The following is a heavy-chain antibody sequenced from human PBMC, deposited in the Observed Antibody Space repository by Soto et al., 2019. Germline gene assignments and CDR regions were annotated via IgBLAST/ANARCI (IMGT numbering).Heavy chain of an antibody. V-gene: IGHV3-30-3*01. CDR3: ARVLYELSLDRYYYGMDV. CDR1: GFTFSSYA. Sequence: GGSLRLSCAASGFTFSSYAMHWVRQAPGKGLEWVAVISYDGSNKYYADSVKGRFTISRDNSKNTLYLQMNSLRAEDTAVYYCARVLYELSLDRYYYGMDVWGQGTTVTVSS. CDR2: ISYDGSNK. D-gene: IGHD3-16*02. J-gene: IGHJ6*02.